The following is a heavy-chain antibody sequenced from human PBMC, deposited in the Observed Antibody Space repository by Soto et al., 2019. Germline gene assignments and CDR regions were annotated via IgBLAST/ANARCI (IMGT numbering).Heavy chain of an antibody. V-gene: IGHV1-69*01. CDR2: IIPIFGTA. J-gene: IGHJ4*02. CDR3: ARDLYDYVWGSYRPYFDH. CDR1: GGTFSSYA. Sequence: QVQLVQSGAEVKKPGSSVKVSCKASGGTFSSYAISWVRQAPGQGLEWMGGIIPIFGTAKYAQKFQGKVTITPDESTSTAYMELSSLRSEDTAVYYCARDLYDYVWGSYRPYFDHWGQGTLVTVSS. D-gene: IGHD3-16*02.